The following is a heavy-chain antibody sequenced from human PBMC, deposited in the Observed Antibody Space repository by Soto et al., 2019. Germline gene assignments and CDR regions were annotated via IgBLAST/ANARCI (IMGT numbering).Heavy chain of an antibody. CDR1: GDSIIRSF. CDR3: ARGAGDFSGPDSFDI. CDR2: ISDSGVT. J-gene: IGHJ3*02. V-gene: IGHV4-59*01. Sequence: QVQLQESGPRLVKSSETLSLVCSVSGDSIIRSFWGWIRQSPGKGLEYIGYISDSGVTDYDPSLRSRVTISVDTSKNKFSPTLKSVTAADKAMYDCARGAGDFSGPDSFDIWCQGTMVTVSS. D-gene: IGHD3-10*01.